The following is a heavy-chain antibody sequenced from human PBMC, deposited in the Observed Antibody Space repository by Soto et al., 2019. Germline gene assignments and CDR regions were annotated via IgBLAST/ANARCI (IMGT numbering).Heavy chain of an antibody. CDR1: GYSFTDHW. Sequence: GESLKISCQGSGYSFTDHWIAWVRQMPGKGLELMGIIYPSDSDTRYRPSFQGQVTISADKSISSAYLQWSSLRASDTAMYYCARGGVSTRTFDYWGQGTPVKSPQ. CDR3: ARGGVSTRTFDY. V-gene: IGHV5-51*01. CDR2: IYPSDSDT. J-gene: IGHJ4*02. D-gene: IGHD3-3*01.